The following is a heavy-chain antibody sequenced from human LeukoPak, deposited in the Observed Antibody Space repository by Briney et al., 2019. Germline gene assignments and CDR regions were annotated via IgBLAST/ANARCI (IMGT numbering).Heavy chain of an antibody. D-gene: IGHD4-11*01. Sequence: GGSLRLSCVASGFSFGSYGMHWVRQAPGKGLEWVAFIRFDGSDKYYYGDFLKGRFTISRDNPKNTLYLQMDSLRPEDTALYYCARDAQRGFDYSNSLEYWGHGTLVTVSS. CDR1: GFSFGSYG. CDR3: ARDAQRGFDYSNSLEY. J-gene: IGHJ4*01. V-gene: IGHV3-30*02. CDR2: IRFDGSDK.